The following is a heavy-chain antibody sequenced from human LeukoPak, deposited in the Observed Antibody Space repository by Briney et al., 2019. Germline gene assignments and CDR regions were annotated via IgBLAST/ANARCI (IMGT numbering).Heavy chain of an antibody. CDR3: AKDPDSRSQGYFDY. CDR1: GFTFSSYA. CDR2: ISGSGGST. J-gene: IGHJ4*02. D-gene: IGHD1-26*01. Sequence: PGGSLRLSCAASGFTFSSYAMSWVRQAPGKGLEWVSGISGSGGSTYYADSVKGRFTISRDNSKNTLYLQMNSLRAEDTAVYYCAKDPDSRSQGYFDYWGQGTLVTVSS. V-gene: IGHV3-23*01.